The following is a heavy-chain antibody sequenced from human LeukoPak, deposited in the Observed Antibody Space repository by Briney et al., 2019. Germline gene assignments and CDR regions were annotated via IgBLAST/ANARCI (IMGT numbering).Heavy chain of an antibody. CDR1: GGGISSYY. D-gene: IGHD3-3*01. CDR3: AGGYDFWSGYYTPSH. J-gene: IGHJ4*02. Sequence: FETLSLSCTVSGGGISSYYWSWIRQPPRKGLEWVGYIYYSGSTNYNPSLKSRVTISVDTSKNQFSLKLSSVTAADTAVYYCAGGYDFWSGYYTPSHWGQGTLVTVSS. V-gene: IGHV4-59*01. CDR2: IYYSGST.